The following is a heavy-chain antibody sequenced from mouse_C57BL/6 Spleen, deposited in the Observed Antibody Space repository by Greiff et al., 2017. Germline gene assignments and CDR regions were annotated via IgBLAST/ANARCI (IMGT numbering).Heavy chain of an antibody. D-gene: IGHD3-3*01. CDR1: GYAFSSSW. V-gene: IGHV1-82*01. J-gene: IGHJ2*01. CDR2: IYPGDGAT. Sequence: VKLVESGPELVKPGASVTISCKASGYAFSSSWMNWVKQRPGKGLEWIRRIYPGDGATNYNGKFKGKATLTADKSASTAYMQLSSLTSEDSAVYCCARGTLYQRGDDWGQGTTLTVSS. CDR3: ARGTLYQRGDD.